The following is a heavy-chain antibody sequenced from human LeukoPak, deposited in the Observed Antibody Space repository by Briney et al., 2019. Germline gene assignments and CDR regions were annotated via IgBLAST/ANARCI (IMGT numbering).Heavy chain of an antibody. V-gene: IGHV3-48*01. CDR2: ISSSSSTI. D-gene: IGHD6-13*01. J-gene: IGHJ3*02. Sequence: GGSLRLSCAASGFTFSSYSMNWVRQAPGKGLEWVSYISSSSSTIYYADSVKGRFTISRDNAKNSLYLQMNSLRAEDTAVYYCAGGIAAAGYGAFDIWGQGTMVTVSS. CDR1: GFTFSSYS. CDR3: AGGIAAAGYGAFDI.